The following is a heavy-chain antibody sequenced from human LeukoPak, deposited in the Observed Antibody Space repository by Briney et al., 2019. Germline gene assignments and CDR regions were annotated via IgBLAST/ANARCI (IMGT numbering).Heavy chain of an antibody. V-gene: IGHV4-34*01. Sequence: SETLSLTCAVYGGSFSGYYWSWIRQPPGKGLEWIGEINHTGSTNYNPSLKSRVTISVDTSKNQFSLKLSSVTAADTAVYYCARARGAVAIDYWGQGTLVTVSS. CDR3: ARARGAVAIDY. CDR1: GGSFSGYY. CDR2: INHTGST. J-gene: IGHJ4*02. D-gene: IGHD6-19*01.